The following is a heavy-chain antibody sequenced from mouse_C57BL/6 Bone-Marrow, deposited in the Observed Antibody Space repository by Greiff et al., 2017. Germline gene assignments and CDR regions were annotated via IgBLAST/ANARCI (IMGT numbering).Heavy chain of an antibody. Sequence: VQLQQSGAELARPGASVKLSCKASGYTFTSYGISWVKQRTGQGLEWIGEIYPRSGNTYYNEKFKGQATLTADKSSSTAYMELRSLTSEDSAVYFCARRFSLYYDYDGYYFDYWGQGTTLTVSS. D-gene: IGHD2-4*01. CDR2: IYPRSGNT. CDR1: GYTFTSYG. J-gene: IGHJ2*01. V-gene: IGHV1-81*01. CDR3: ARRFSLYYDYDGYYFDY.